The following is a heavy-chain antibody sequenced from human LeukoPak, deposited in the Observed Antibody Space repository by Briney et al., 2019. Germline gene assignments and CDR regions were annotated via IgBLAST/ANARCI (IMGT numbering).Heavy chain of an antibody. CDR2: IYTSGST. CDR3: ASGSYGYDDY. D-gene: IGHD1-26*01. Sequence: SETLSLTCTVSGGSISSGSYYWSWIRQPAGKGLEWTGRIYTSGSTNYNPSLKSRVTISVDTSKNQFSLKLSSVTAADTAVYYCASGSYGYDDYWGQGTLVTVSS. V-gene: IGHV4-61*02. J-gene: IGHJ4*02. CDR1: GGSISSGSYY.